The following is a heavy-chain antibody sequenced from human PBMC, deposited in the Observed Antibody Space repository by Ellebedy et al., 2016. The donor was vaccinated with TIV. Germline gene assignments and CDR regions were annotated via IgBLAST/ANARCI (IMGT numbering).Heavy chain of an antibody. CDR3: ARDPLVREYNWFDP. D-gene: IGHD3-10*01. Sequence: MPSETLSLTCTVSGGSVNAANYYWSWIRQPPGKGLEWIGYVYYIGSTNYNPSLKSRVTMAVDTSKNQFSLKLSSVTAADTAVYYCARDPLVREYNWFDPWGQGTLVTVSS. CDR1: GGSVNAANYY. J-gene: IGHJ5*02. V-gene: IGHV4-61*01. CDR2: VYYIGST.